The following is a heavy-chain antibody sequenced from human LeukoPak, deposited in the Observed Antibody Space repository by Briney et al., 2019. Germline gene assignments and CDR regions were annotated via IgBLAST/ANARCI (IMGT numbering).Heavy chain of an antibody. CDR3: ARDKANRDYDFWSGYPVGAFDI. D-gene: IGHD3-3*01. V-gene: IGHV3-21*01. Sequence: GGSLRLSCAASGFTFSSYSMNWVRQAPGKGLEWVSSISSSSSYIYYADSVKGRFTISRDNAKNSLYLQMNSLRAEDTAVYYCARDKANRDYDFWSGYPVGAFDIWGQGTMVTVSS. J-gene: IGHJ3*02. CDR2: ISSSSSYI. CDR1: GFTFSSYS.